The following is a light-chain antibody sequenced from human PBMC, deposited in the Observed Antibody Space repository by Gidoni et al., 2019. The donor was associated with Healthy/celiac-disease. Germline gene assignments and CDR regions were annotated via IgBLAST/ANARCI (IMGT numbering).Light chain of an antibody. V-gene: IGKV4-1*01. J-gene: IGKJ4*01. CDR3: QQYYSTLT. CDR1: QSVLYSSNNKNY. Sequence: DIVMTQSPDYLAVSLGERATINCKSSQSVLYSSNNKNYLAWYQQKPGQPPKLLIYWASTRESGVPDRFSGSGSGTDFTLTISSLQAEDVAVYYCQQYYSTLTFGGGTKVEIK. CDR2: WAS.